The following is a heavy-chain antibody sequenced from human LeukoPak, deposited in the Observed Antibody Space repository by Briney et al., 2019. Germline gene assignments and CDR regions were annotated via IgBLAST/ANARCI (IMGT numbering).Heavy chain of an antibody. D-gene: IGHD5-18*01. CDR3: AKGELGLWFDY. CDR1: GFTFNNYA. V-gene: IGHV3-23*01. Sequence: GGSLRLSCAASGFTFNNYAMSWVRRAPGKGLEWVSAISGSGGNTYYADAVKGRFSISRDTSKNALYLQMNSLRAEDTAVYYCAKGELGLWFDYWGQGTLVTVSS. CDR2: ISGSGGNT. J-gene: IGHJ4*02.